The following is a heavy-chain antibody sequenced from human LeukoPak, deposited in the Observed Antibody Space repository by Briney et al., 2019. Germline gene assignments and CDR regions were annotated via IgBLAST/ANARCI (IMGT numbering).Heavy chain of an antibody. D-gene: IGHD3-10*01. V-gene: IGHV1-2*02. J-gene: IGHJ4*02. CDR1: GYTFTDYY. CDR3: ARDRGPFHDSGIYYQYYFHY. Sequence: ASVKVSCKASGYTFTDYYVHWLRQAPGQGLEWMGWINPNSGDTEYEQKFQGRVTMTRDTSIATVYMEISTLTPDDTAVYYCARDRGPFHDSGIYYQYYFHYWGQGTLVTVSS. CDR2: INPNSGDT.